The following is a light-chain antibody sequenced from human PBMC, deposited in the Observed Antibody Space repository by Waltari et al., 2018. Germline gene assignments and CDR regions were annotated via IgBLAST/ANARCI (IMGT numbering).Light chain of an antibody. J-gene: IGLJ1*01. CDR3: CSYASGDSYV. Sequence: QSALTQPASVSESPGQSITVSCTGASSPNLVSWYQRHPGTAPKLMIYDGNKRPSGVSNRFSGSKSGNTASLTISGLQAEDEADYFCCSYASGDSYVFGTGTTVTVL. CDR1: SSPNL. CDR2: DGN. V-gene: IGLV2-23*01.